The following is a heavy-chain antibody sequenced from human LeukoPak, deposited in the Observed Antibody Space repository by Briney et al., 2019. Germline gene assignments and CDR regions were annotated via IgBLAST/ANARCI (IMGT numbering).Heavy chain of an antibody. D-gene: IGHD3-10*02. CDR3: ARDFYTGMFDY. CDR1: GFTFSSYG. V-gene: IGHV3-33*01. J-gene: IGHJ4*02. Sequence: PGGSLRLSCAASGFTFSSYGFHWVRQVPGKGLEWVAVIWHDGSNIHYAESVKGRFTISRDNSRDTLYLHMNSLRPEDTAVYYCARDFYTGMFDYWGQGTLVTVSS. CDR2: IWHDGSNI.